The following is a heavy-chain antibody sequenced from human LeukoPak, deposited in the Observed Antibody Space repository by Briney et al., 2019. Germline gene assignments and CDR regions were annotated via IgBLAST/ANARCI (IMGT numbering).Heavy chain of an antibody. CDR1: GFTFNDFA. CDR2: IADAGT. V-gene: IGHV3-23*01. Sequence: PGGSLRLSCAASGFTFNDFAMTWVRQAPGKGLEWVSTIADAGTYYADSVKGRFIISRDNSKNMLYLQLNSLGADDTAMYYCGRNLGPFDVRGHGTMVTVSS. CDR3: GRNLGPFDV. D-gene: IGHD3-16*01. J-gene: IGHJ3*01.